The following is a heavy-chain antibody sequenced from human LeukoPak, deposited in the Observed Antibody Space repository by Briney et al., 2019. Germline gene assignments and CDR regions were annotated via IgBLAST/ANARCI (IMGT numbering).Heavy chain of an antibody. CDR3: ARKNGLDV. J-gene: IGHJ6*02. CDR1: GFPFSSYW. V-gene: IGHV3-7*01. CDR2: IKQDGGET. Sequence: GGSLRLSCAASGFPFSSYWMAWVRQAPGKGLEWVASIKQDGGETFYVDSVKGRFTISRDNAKNSLYLQMNSLRAEDTAMYYCARKNGLDVWGQGTTVTVSS.